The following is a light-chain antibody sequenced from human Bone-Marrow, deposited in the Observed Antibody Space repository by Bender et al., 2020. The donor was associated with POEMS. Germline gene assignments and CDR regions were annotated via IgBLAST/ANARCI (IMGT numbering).Light chain of an antibody. CDR1: SSNIGSNT. V-gene: IGLV1-36*01. CDR3: SAWDDSLSGWV. Sequence: QSVVTQPPSLSEAPRQRVTISCSGSSSNIGSNTVNWYQQLPGTAPKLLIYYDDLLTPGVSDRFSASKSGNSASLAISELQSEDEALYYCSAWDDSLSGWVFGGGTKLTVL. CDR2: YDD. J-gene: IGLJ3*02.